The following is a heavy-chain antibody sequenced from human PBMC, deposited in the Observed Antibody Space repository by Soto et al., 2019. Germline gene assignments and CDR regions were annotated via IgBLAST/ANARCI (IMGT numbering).Heavy chain of an antibody. J-gene: IGHJ4*02. Sequence: EVHLLESGGDLVQRGGSLRLSCAASGFIFSNYAMSWVRQAPGKGLEWVSAISGSGATTYYPDSVKCRFTISRDNSKITLHLQMNSLRAEDTAVYYCTKGGIPRRYNIPRVDFDYWGQGSLVTVSS. D-gene: IGHD1-1*01. CDR1: GFIFSNYA. V-gene: IGHV3-23*01. CDR3: TKGGIPRRYNIPRVDFDY. CDR2: ISGSGATT.